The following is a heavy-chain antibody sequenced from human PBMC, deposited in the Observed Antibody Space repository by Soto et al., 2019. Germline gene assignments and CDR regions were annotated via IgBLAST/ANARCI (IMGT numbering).Heavy chain of an antibody. CDR1: GFTFSSYS. V-gene: IGHV3-48*01. D-gene: IGHD2-21*01. J-gene: IGHJ2*01. CDR2: ISSSSSTI. Sequence: GGSLRLSCAASGFTFSSYSMNWVRQAPGKGLEWVSYISSSSSTIYYADSVKGRFTISRDNAKNSLYLQMNSLRAEDTAVYYCARDRRHIVAERFDLWGRGTLVTVSS. CDR3: ARDRRHIVAERFDL.